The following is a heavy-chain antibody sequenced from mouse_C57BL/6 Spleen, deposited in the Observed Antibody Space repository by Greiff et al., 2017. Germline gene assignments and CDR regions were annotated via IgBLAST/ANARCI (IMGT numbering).Heavy chain of an antibody. Sequence: QVQLQQSGAELVKPGASVKLSCKASGYTFTSYWMQWVKQRPGQGLEWIGEIDPSDSYTNYNQKFKGKATLTVDTSSSTAYMQLSSLTSEDSAVYYCARAYCGNFYYFDYWGQGTTLTVSS. J-gene: IGHJ2*01. CDR3: ARAYCGNFYYFDY. CDR1: GYTFTSYW. D-gene: IGHD2-1*01. CDR2: IDPSDSYT. V-gene: IGHV1-50*01.